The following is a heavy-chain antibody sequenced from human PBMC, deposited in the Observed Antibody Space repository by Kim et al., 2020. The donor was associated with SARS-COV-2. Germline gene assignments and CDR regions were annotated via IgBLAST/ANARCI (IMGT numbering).Heavy chain of an antibody. J-gene: IGHJ3*02. V-gene: IGHV6-1*01. CDR3: ARDTPGQKGFDI. Sequence: DSALSVRSRITINPDPSKNQFALQLNSVTPEDTAVYYCARDTPGQKGFDIWGQGTMVTVSS.